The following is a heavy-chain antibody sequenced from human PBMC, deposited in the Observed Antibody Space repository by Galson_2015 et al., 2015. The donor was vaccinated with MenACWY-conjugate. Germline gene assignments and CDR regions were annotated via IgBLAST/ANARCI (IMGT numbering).Heavy chain of an antibody. V-gene: IGHV3-23*01. J-gene: IGHJ4*02. CDR1: GFTVSNYG. Sequence: SLRLSCAASGFTVSNYGMAWVRQAPGKGLDWVSAISSGGTTYYAASVKGRFTISRDNSKDTLYLQMNSLRVEDTAVYYCAREGREGFCSVGTCYFYDFWGQGTLVTVSS. CDR3: AREGREGFCSVGTCYFYDF. D-gene: IGHD2-15*01. CDR2: ISSGGTT.